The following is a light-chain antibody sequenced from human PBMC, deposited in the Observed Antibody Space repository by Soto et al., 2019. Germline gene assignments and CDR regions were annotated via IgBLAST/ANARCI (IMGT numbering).Light chain of an antibody. V-gene: IGKV1-5*01. CDR3: QQYYSYPLT. CDR2: DAS. Sequence: DIQMTQSPYTLSPSVGDRVSITCRASQSISGWLAWYQQKPGKAPKLLIYDASSLESGVPSRFSGSGSGTDFTLTISCLQSEDFATYYCQQYYSYPLTFGGGTKVDIK. CDR1: QSISGW. J-gene: IGKJ4*01.